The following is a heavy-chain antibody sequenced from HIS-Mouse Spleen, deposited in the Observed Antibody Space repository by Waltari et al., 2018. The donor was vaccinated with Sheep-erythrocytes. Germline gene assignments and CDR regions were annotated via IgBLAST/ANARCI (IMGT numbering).Heavy chain of an antibody. Sequence: QVQLQESGPGLVKPSETLSLTCTVSGGSISSYYWSWIRQPAGKGLEWIGRIYTSGSTNYNPALRGRVTMSVDTSKNQFSLKLSSVTAADTAVYYCARGRAYSSGWAFDYWGQGTLVTVSS. CDR3: ARGRAYSSGWAFDY. CDR2: IYTSGST. V-gene: IGHV4-4*07. D-gene: IGHD6-19*01. J-gene: IGHJ4*02. CDR1: GGSISSYY.